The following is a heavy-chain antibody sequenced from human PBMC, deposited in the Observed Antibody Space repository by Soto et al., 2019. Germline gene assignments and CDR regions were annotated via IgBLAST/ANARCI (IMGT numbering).Heavy chain of an antibody. J-gene: IGHJ4*02. CDR1: GFTFSTYP. CDR2: ISGSGDSS. CDR3: AKGGEGSCSQTSCLYFSDS. D-gene: IGHD2-15*01. Sequence: GGSLRLSCAASGFTFSTYPMSWVRQAPGKGLEWVSTISGSGDSSYYATSVKGRFTISRDNSRNTLDLQMNSLRVEDTAVYYCAKGGEGSCSQTSCLYFSDSWGQGT. V-gene: IGHV3-23*01.